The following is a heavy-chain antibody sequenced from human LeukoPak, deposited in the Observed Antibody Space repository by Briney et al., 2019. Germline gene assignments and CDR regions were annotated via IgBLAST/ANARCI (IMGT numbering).Heavy chain of an antibody. CDR1: GGSISSSSYY. J-gene: IGHJ6*03. CDR3: ARTAGYSYGYYYYYYYMDV. V-gene: IGHV4-39*01. Sequence: SETLSLTCTVSGGSISSSSYYWGWIRQPRGKGLEWIGSIYYSGSTYYNPSLKSRVTISVDTSKNQFSLKLSSVTAADTAVYYCARTAGYSYGYYYYYYYMDVWGKGTTVTVSS. D-gene: IGHD5-18*01. CDR2: IYYSGST.